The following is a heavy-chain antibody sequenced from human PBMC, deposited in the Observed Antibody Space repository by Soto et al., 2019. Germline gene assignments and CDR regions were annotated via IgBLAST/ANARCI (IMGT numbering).Heavy chain of an antibody. CDR2: IYYSGST. V-gene: IGHV4-59*01. Sequence: PSETLSLTCTVSGGSISSYYWSWIRQPPGKGLEWIGYIYYSGSTNYNPSLKSRVTISVDTSKNQFSLKLSSVTAADTAVYYCARTQLYGAPTGYFDYWGQGTLVTVSS. CDR3: ARTQLYGAPTGYFDY. J-gene: IGHJ4*02. CDR1: GGSISSYY. D-gene: IGHD2-2*01.